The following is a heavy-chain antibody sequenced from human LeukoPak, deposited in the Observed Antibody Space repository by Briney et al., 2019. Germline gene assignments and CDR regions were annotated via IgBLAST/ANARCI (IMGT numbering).Heavy chain of an antibody. V-gene: IGHV4-30-2*01. D-gene: IGHD2-21*02. CDR3: ARGPPYIVGATAIGFFDY. J-gene: IGHJ4*02. CDR1: GGSISSGGYS. Sequence: SETLSLTCAVSGGSISSGGYSWSWIRQPPGKGLEWIGYIYHSGSTYYNPSLKSRVTISVDTSKNQFSLKLSSVTAADTAVYYCARGPPYIVGATAIGFFDYWGQGTLVTVSS. CDR2: IYHSGST.